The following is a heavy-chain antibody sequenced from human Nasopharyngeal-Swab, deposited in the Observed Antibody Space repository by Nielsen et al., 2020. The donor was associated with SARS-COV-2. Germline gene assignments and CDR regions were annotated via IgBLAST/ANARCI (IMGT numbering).Heavy chain of an antibody. CDR1: GFTFSSYE. CDR3: ARGGTYYDFWSGYYNYYYGMDV. J-gene: IGHJ6*02. CDR2: ISSSGSTI. V-gene: IGHV3-48*03. Sequence: GGSLRLSCAASGFTFSSYEMNWVRRAPGKGLEWVSYISSSGSTIYYADSVKGRFTISRDNAKNSLYLQMNSLRAEDTAVYYCARGGTYYDFWSGYYNYYYGMDVWGQGTTVTVSS. D-gene: IGHD3-3*01.